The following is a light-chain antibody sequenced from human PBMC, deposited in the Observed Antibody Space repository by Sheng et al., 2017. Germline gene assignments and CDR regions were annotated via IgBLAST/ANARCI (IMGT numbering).Light chain of an antibody. Sequence: EIVMTQSPATLSVSPGEGATLSCRASQSVSSNLAWYQQKPGQAPRLLIFGASSRGTGVPARFXGSGSGTEFTLTISSLQSEDFAVYYCQQYNDWPMYTFGQGTKLEIK. V-gene: IGKV3-15*01. CDR3: QQYNDWPMYT. CDR1: QSVSSN. CDR2: GAS. J-gene: IGKJ2*01.